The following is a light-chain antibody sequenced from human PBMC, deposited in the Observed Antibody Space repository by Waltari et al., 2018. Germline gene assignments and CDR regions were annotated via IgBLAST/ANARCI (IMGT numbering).Light chain of an antibody. V-gene: IGLV6-57*04. CDR1: SGSIASNY. CDR2: ENN. J-gene: IGLJ3*02. CDR3: QSYYGTDWV. Sequence: NFMLTQPHSVSESPGKTVTISCTRSSGSIASNYVQWYQQRPGSAPTTVTYENNQRPSGVSDRFSGSIDISANSAPLTISGLKAEEEADYYCQSYYGTDWVFGGGTKLTVL.